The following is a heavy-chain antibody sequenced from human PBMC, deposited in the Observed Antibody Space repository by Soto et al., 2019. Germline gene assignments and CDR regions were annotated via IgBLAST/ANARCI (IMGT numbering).Heavy chain of an antibody. Sequence: QVQLQESGPGLVKPSQTLSLTCTVSGDPINSGHYFWSWIRQLPGKGLEWIGNIFYNGSPYYNPSLKSRITISLDTSKSQFSLKVSSVTAADTAVYFCARDRYFDLWGRGTLVTVSS. V-gene: IGHV4-31*03. CDR1: GDPINSGHYF. CDR3: ARDRYFDL. CDR2: IFYNGSP. J-gene: IGHJ2*01.